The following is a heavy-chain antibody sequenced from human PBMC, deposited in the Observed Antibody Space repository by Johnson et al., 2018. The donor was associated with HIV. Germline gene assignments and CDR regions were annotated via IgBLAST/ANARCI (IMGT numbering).Heavy chain of an antibody. D-gene: IGHD6-19*01. CDR1: GFAFSNYA. CDR2: ISYDGSNE. V-gene: IGHV3-30-3*01. Sequence: QEQLVESGGGVVQPGGSLRLSCAASGFAFSNYAMHWVRQAPGKGLEWMAIISYDGSNEYYADSVKGRFTISRDNSKNTLYLHMSSLRAEDTALYYCARDSFIAVTLSDAFDIWGQGTVVTVSS. J-gene: IGHJ3*02. CDR3: ARDSFIAVTLSDAFDI.